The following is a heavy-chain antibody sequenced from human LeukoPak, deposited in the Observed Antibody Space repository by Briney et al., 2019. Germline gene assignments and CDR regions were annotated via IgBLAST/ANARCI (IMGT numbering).Heavy chain of an antibody. Sequence: GGSLRLSCAASGFTFSSYSMNWVRQAPGKGLEWVSSISSSSSYIYYADSVKGRFTISRDNAKNSLYLQMNSLRAEDTAVYYCARVNEYSSGRPTYYYYYYMDVRGKGTTVTVSS. J-gene: IGHJ6*03. CDR1: GFTFSSYS. CDR3: ARVNEYSSGRPTYYYYYYMDV. CDR2: ISSSSSYI. V-gene: IGHV3-21*01. D-gene: IGHD6-19*01.